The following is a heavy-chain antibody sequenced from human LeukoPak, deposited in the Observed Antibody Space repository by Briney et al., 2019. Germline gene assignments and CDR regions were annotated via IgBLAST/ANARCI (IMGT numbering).Heavy chain of an antibody. J-gene: IGHJ1*01. D-gene: IGHD2-8*01. V-gene: IGHV4-39*01. CDR1: GGSISSSSYH. CDR3: ARHMLDPTAGTFECFQH. CDR2: IYYSGSI. Sequence: SETLSLICTVWGGSISSSSYHWGWIRQPPGKGLEWFGSIYYSGSIYYNPSLKSRVTISVDTSKNQFYLKLSSVTAADTAVYYCARHMLDPTAGTFECFQHWGRSTLVTVSS.